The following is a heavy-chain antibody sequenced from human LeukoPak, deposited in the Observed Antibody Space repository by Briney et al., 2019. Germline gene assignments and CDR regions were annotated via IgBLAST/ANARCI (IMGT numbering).Heavy chain of an antibody. J-gene: IGHJ4*02. CDR1: GFTFSHYG. Sequence: GGSLRLSCATSGFTFSHYGMHWVRQAPGKGLEWVAVIWSDGTDKYYGDSVKGRFTISRDNSKKTVYLQMNSLRAEDTAVYYCARDSAGYDYWGQGTLVTVSS. D-gene: IGHD5-12*01. V-gene: IGHV3-33*01. CDR2: IWSDGTDK. CDR3: ARDSAGYDY.